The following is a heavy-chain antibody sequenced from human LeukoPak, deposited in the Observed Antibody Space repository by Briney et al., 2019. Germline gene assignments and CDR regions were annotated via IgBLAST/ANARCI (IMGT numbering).Heavy chain of an antibody. Sequence: PGGSLRLSCAASGFTFSSYSMNWVCQAPGKGLEWVSSISSSSSYIYYADSVKGRFTISRDNAKNSLYLQMNILRAEDTAVYYCAREVIAAAATFDYWGQGTLVTVSS. CDR3: AREVIAAAATFDY. V-gene: IGHV3-21*01. CDR2: ISSSSSYI. D-gene: IGHD6-13*01. J-gene: IGHJ4*02. CDR1: GFTFSSYS.